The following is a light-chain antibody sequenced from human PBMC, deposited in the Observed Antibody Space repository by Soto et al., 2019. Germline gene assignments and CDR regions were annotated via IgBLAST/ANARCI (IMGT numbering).Light chain of an antibody. CDR2: WAS. CDR1: QIILCSSTNKNY. CDR3: QQYYNTPLT. Sequence: DIMMTQSPDALAMSLGHRAAINYTSGQIILCSSTNKNYLAWYQQTPGQPPNLLIYWASTRESGVPDRFSGSGSGTDFTLTISRLQADDVAVYLCQQYYNTPLTFGGGTKVDIK. V-gene: IGKV4-1*01. J-gene: IGKJ4*01.